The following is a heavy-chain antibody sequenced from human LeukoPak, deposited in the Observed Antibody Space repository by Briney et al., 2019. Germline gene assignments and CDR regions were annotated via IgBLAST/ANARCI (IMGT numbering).Heavy chain of an antibody. V-gene: IGHV3-15*01. CDR2: IKSKIVGGAT. J-gene: IGHJ4*02. CDR3: TTPFRSGSYFGFDY. D-gene: IGHD1-26*01. CDR1: GFNLSNVW. Sequence: GGSLRLSCAASGFNLSNVWMRWVRQAPGKGREWVGSIKSKIVGGATDYSAPVKGRFTMSRDDSKNPLYPQMNSLNTEDTAVYYCTTPFRSGSYFGFDYWGQGALVTVSS.